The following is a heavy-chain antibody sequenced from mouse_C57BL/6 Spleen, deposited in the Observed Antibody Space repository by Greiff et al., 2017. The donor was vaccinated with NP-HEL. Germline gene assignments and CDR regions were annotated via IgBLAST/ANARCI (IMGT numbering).Heavy chain of an antibody. CDR3: ARDDDGYLDY. CDR1: GFTFSSYA. J-gene: IGHJ2*01. D-gene: IGHD2-3*01. Sequence: EVKLVESGGGLVKPGGSLKLSCAASGFTFSSYAMSWVRQTPGKRLEWVATISDGGSYTYYPDNVKGRFTISRDNAKNNLYLQMSHLKSEDTAMYYCARDDDGYLDYWGQGTTLTVSS. CDR2: ISDGGSYT. V-gene: IGHV5-4*01.